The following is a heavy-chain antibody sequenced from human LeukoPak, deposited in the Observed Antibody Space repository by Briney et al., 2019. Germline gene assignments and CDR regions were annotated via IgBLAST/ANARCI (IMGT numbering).Heavy chain of an antibody. D-gene: IGHD2-15*01. CDR2: INSNSGGV. CDR1: GYTFTGYY. CDR3: ARYLAAPYDAFDI. V-gene: IGHV1-2*02. J-gene: IGHJ3*02. Sequence: ASVKVSCKASGYTFTGYYMHWVRQAPGQGLEWMGWINSNSGGVHYAQNFQGRVTMTRDTSISTAHMDLTRLRYDDTAVYFCARYLAAPYDAFDIWGQGTMVTVSS.